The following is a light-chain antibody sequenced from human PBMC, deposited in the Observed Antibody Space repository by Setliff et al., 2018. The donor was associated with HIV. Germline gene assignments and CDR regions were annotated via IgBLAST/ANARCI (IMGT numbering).Light chain of an antibody. V-gene: IGKV1-27*01. CDR2: ATS. CDR1: QGIRNF. Sequence: DIQMTQSPSSLSASVGDRITITCRASQGIRNFLAWYQQKPGKVPKLPMYATSTLQSGVPSRFSGSGSGTDFSLTITSLQPEDVGTYYCQKYNTVPLTFGPGTKVDIK. CDR3: QKYNTVPLT. J-gene: IGKJ3*01.